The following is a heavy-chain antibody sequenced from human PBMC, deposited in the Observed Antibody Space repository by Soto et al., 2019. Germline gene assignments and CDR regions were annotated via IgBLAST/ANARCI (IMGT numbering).Heavy chain of an antibody. V-gene: IGHV1-69*06. Sequence: QVQLVQSGAEVKKPGSSVKVSCKASGGTVETYAISWVRQAPGQGLEWVGGIIPMFDSASHAQKFQGRVTVTADTSTTVVYMEMTSLRSDDTAIYFCARDPQGANYFGSGSYFDFWGQGTLVTVSS. CDR2: IIPMFDSA. D-gene: IGHD3-10*01. CDR3: ARDPQGANYFGSGSYFDF. CDR1: GGTVETYA. J-gene: IGHJ4*02.